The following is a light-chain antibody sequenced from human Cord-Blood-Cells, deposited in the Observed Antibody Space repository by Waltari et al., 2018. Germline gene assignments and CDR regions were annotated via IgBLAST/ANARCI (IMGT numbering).Light chain of an antibody. J-gene: IGLJ3*02. CDR2: EVS. V-gene: IGLV2-8*01. CDR3: SSYAGSNNFGV. CDR1: SSDVGGYNY. Sequence: QSALTQPPSASGSPGQSVTISCTGTSSDVGGYNYVSWYQQHPGKAPKLMIYEVSKRPSGVPYRFTGSKSGNTASLTVSGLQAEDESDYYCSSYAGSNNFGVFGGGTQLTVL.